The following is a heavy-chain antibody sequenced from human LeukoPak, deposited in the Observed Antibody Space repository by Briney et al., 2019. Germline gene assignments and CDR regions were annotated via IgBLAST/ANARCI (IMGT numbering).Heavy chain of an antibody. CDR2: IYYSGNT. V-gene: IGHV4-59*01. J-gene: IGHJ3*02. CDR3: ARVHCSSTSCYGDDAFDI. Sequence: SETLSLTCSVSSDSISGYYWSWLRQPPGKGLELIGYIYYSGNTYYNPSLKSRVTISVDTSKNQFSLKLSSVTAADTAVYYCARVHCSSTSCYGDDAFDIWGQGTMVTVSS. CDR1: SDSISGYY. D-gene: IGHD2-2*01.